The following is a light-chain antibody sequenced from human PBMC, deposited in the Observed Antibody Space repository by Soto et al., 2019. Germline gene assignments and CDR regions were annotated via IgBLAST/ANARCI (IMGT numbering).Light chain of an antibody. V-gene: IGLV1-51*02. CDR1: SSNIGNNY. Sequence: QSVLTQPPSVSAAPGQKVTIPCSGSSSNIGNNYVSWYQQLPGTAPKLLIYENNKRPSGIPDRFSGSKSGTSATLGITGLQTGDEADYDCGTWDSSLSAYVFGTGTKVTVL. CDR3: GTWDSSLSAYV. CDR2: ENN. J-gene: IGLJ1*01.